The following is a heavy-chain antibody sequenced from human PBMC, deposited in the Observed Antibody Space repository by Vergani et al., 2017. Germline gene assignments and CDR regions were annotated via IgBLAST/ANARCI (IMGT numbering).Heavy chain of an antibody. CDR2: ISYDGSNK. J-gene: IGHJ4*02. Sequence: QVQLVESGGGLVQPGRSLRLSCAASGFTFSSYAMHWVRQAPGKGLEWVAVISYDGSNKYYADSVKGRFTISRDNSKNTLYLQMNSLRAEDTAVYYCASPRFLEWLPPDYWGQGTLVTVSS. V-gene: IGHV3-30-3*01. CDR1: GFTFSSYA. D-gene: IGHD3-3*01. CDR3: ASPRFLEWLPPDY.